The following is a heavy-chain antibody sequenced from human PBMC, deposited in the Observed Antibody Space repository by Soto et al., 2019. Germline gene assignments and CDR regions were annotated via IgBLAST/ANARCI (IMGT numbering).Heavy chain of an antibody. Sequence: PGESLKISCKGSGYSFTSYWIGWVRQMPGKGLEWMGIIYPGDSDTRYSPSFQGQVTISADKSISTAYLQWSSLKASDTAMYYCARTYYYGSGSYSQGNWFDPWGQGTLVTV. D-gene: IGHD3-10*01. V-gene: IGHV5-51*01. CDR1: GYSFTSYW. CDR2: IYPGDSDT. J-gene: IGHJ5*02. CDR3: ARTYYYGSGSYSQGNWFDP.